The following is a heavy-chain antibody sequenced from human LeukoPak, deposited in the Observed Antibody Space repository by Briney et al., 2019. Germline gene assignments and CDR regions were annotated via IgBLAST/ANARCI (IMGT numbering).Heavy chain of an antibody. Sequence: GGSLRLSCAASGFTFSSYWMNWVRQAPGKGLEWVANIKQDGSEKYYVDSVKGRFTISRDNSKNTLYLQMNSLRAEDTAVYYCGRDGKYYGSVNLEGMDVWGQGTTVTVPS. CDR2: IKQDGSEK. J-gene: IGHJ6*02. CDR1: GFTFSSYW. CDR3: GRDGKYYGSVNLEGMDV. V-gene: IGHV3-7*01. D-gene: IGHD3-10*01.